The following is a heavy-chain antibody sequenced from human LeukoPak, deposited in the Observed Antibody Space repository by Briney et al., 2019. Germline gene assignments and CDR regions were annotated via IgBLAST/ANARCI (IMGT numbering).Heavy chain of an antibody. CDR3: ARDPRDDFWSGDNWFDP. D-gene: IGHD3-3*01. J-gene: IGHJ5*02. V-gene: IGHV3-30-3*01. Sequence: GRSLRLSCAASGFTFSSYAMHWVRQAPGKGLEWVAVISYDGSNKYYADSVKGRFTISRGNSKNTLYLQMNSLRAEDTAVYYCARDPRDDFWSGDNWFDPWGQGTLVTVSS. CDR1: GFTFSSYA. CDR2: ISYDGSNK.